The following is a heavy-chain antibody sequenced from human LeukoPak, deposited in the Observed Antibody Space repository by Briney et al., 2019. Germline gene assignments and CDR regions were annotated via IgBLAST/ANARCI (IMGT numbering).Heavy chain of an antibody. CDR1: GFTFSSFS. D-gene: IGHD1-14*01. Sequence: PGGSLRLSCAASGFTFSSFSMNWVRQAPGKGLEWVSAISGSGGSTYYADSVKGRFTISRDNSKNTLYLQMNSLRAEDTAVYYCARSPGTEIDYWGQGTLVTVSS. J-gene: IGHJ4*02. CDR3: ARSPGTEIDY. CDR2: ISGSGGST. V-gene: IGHV3-23*01.